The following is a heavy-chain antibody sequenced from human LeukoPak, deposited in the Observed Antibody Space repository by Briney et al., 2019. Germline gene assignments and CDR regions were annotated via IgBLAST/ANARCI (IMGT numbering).Heavy chain of an antibody. V-gene: IGHV1-2*06. CDR2: INPNSGGT. CDR3: ARDQEGFDY. J-gene: IGHJ4*02. Sequence: ASVKVSCKASGYTFTGYYMHWVRQAPGQGLEWMGRINPNSGGTNYAQKFQGRVTVTRDTSTSTVHMELSGLRSEDTAVYYCARDQEGFDYWGQGTLVTVSS. CDR1: GYTFTGYY.